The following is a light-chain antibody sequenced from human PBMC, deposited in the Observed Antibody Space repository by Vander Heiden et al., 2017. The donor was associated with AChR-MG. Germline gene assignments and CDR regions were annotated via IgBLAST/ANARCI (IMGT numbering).Light chain of an antibody. CDR2: GAS. CDR3: QQSYTTPPNT. J-gene: IGKJ2*01. Sequence: DIQMTQPPSSLSASVGDRVTITCRASQSISNHLNWYQQQPGKAPKLLIYGASSLQSGVPSRFSGSGSGTDFTLTIGSLQPEDFATYYCQQSYTTPPNTFGQGTKVEIK. CDR1: QSISNH. V-gene: IGKV1-39*01.